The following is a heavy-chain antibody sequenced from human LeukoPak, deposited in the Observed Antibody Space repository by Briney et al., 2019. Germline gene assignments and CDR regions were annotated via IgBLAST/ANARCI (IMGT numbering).Heavy chain of an antibody. CDR2: IYYSGST. D-gene: IGHD3-16*02. CDR1: GYSISSGYY. J-gene: IGHJ4*02. CDR3: ARGRPMITFGGVIDYFDY. V-gene: IGHV4-61*01. Sequence: SETLSLTCTVSGYSISSGYYWGWIRQPPGKGLEWIGYIYYSGSTNYNPSLKSRVTISVDTSKNQFSLKLSSVTAADTAVYYCARGRPMITFGGVIDYFDYWGQGTLVTVSS.